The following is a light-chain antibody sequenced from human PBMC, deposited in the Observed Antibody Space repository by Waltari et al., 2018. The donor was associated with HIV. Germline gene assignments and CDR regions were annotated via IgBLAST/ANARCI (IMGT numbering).Light chain of an antibody. CDR3: QSADSSGGFWV. V-gene: IGLV3-25*03. CDR1: ALSKQY. J-gene: IGLJ3*02. CDR2: KDT. Sequence: SYDLTQSSSVSVSPGQTARITCSGDALSKQYVYWYQKKSGQGPILVIYKDTEKPSGIPERFSGSSSGTLVTLTINGVQVEDEADYYCQSADSSGGFWVFGGGTTLTVL.